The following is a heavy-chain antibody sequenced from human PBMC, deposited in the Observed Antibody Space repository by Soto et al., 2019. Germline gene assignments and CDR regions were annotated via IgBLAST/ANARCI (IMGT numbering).Heavy chain of an antibody. CDR2: INHSGST. CDR3: SRGNIVEVPAAMPSYYNYRDV. Sequence: SETLSLTCAVYGGSFSGYYWSWIRQPPGKGLEWIGEINHSGSTNYNPSLKSRVTISVDTSKNQFSLKLSSVTAADTAVYYCSRGNIVEVPAAMPSYYNYRDVWAKGTTVTVSS. J-gene: IGHJ6*03. D-gene: IGHD2-2*01. V-gene: IGHV4-34*01. CDR1: GGSFSGYY.